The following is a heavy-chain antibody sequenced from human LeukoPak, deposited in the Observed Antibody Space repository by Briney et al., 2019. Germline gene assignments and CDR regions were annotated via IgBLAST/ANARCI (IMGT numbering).Heavy chain of an antibody. CDR2: ISGSGGTT. CDR3: AKEGYNWTPAGYFDY. J-gene: IGHJ4*02. D-gene: IGHD1-20*01. CDR1: GFTFSNYA. V-gene: IGHV3-23*01. Sequence: GGSLRLSCAASGFTFSNYAMTWVRQAPGKGLEWVSTISGSGGTTNYADSVKGGFTISRDSSKNTLYLQMNSLRAEDTAVYYCAKEGYNWTPAGYFDYWGQGTLVTVSS.